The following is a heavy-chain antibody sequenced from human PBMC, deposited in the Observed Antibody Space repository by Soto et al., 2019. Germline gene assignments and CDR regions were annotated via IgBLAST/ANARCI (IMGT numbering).Heavy chain of an antibody. Sequence: GGSLRLSCAASGFTFSSYAMSWVRQAPGKGLAWVSAISGSGGSTYYADSVKGRFTISRDNSKNTLYLQMNSLRAEDTAVYYCATTQLWSPVHAFDIWGQRTMVTVSS. V-gene: IGHV3-23*01. CDR2: ISGSGGST. J-gene: IGHJ3*02. CDR1: GFTFSSYA. CDR3: ATTQLWSPVHAFDI. D-gene: IGHD5-18*01.